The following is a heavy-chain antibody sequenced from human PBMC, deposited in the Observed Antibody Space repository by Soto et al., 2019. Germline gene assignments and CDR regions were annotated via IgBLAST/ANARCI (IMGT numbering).Heavy chain of an antibody. CDR2: INPNSGGT. CDR1: GYTFTGYY. J-gene: IGHJ3*02. V-gene: IGHV1-2*04. D-gene: IGHD6-13*01. Sequence: ASVKVSCKASGYTFTGYYMHWVRQAPGQGLEWMGWINPNSGGTNYAQKFQGWVTMTRDTSINTAYMELSRLRSDDTAVYYCASSEYSSSWYAFDIWGQGTMVTVSS. CDR3: ASSEYSSSWYAFDI.